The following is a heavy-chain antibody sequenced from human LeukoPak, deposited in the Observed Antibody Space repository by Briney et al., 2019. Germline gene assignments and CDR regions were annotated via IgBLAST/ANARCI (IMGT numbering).Heavy chain of an antibody. CDR2: IYYSGST. J-gene: IGHJ4*02. CDR3: ARTTYDSSGYYGPSFDY. D-gene: IGHD3-22*01. CDR1: GGSISSYY. Sequence: SETLSLTCTVSGGSISSYYWSWIRQPPGKGLEWIGYIYYSGSTNYNPSLKSRVTISVDTSKNQFSLKVSSVTGADTAVYYCARTTYDSSGYYGPSFDYWGQGTLVTVSS. V-gene: IGHV4-59*01.